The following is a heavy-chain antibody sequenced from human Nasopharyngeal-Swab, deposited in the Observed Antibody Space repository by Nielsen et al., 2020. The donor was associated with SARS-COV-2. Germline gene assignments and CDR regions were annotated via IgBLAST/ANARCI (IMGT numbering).Heavy chain of an antibody. CDR1: GFTFDDYA. D-gene: IGHD6-19*01. Sequence: SLKISCAASGFTFDDYAMHWVRQAPGKGLEWVSGIRWNSGSIGYADSVKGRFTISRDKPKNSLYLQMNSLRAEDTALYYCANGEYSSGWYPGAIWGQGTMVTVSS. CDR2: IRWNSGSI. J-gene: IGHJ3*02. CDR3: ANGEYSSGWYPGAI. V-gene: IGHV3-9*01.